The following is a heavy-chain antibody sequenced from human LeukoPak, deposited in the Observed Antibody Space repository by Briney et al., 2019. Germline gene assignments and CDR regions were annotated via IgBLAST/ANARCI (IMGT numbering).Heavy chain of an antibody. Sequence: ASVKVSCKAYGYTFNSYGINWVRQAPGQGLEWMGGISVDNGNTKYAQKLQGRVTMTTDTSTSTAYMELRSLRSDDTAVYYCARDSSDGDYIHWGQGTLVTVSS. V-gene: IGHV1-18*01. CDR2: ISVDNGNT. J-gene: IGHJ4*02. D-gene: IGHD4-17*01. CDR3: ARDSSDGDYIH. CDR1: GYTFNSYG.